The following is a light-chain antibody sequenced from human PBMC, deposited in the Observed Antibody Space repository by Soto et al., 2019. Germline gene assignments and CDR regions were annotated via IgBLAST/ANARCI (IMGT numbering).Light chain of an antibody. CDR2: KAS. V-gene: IGKV1-5*03. Sequence: DIQMTQSPSTLSASVGGRVTITCRASQSISVWLAWYQQKPGKAPKPLIYKASSLESGVPSRFSVSGSGTEFTLTISSLQHDDFATYFCQQYHSFSRTFGPGTRVEIK. J-gene: IGKJ1*01. CDR3: QQYHSFSRT. CDR1: QSISVW.